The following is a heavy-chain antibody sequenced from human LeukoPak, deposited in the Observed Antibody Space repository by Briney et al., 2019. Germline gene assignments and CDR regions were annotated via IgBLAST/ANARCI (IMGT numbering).Heavy chain of an antibody. CDR1: GYSFTSYW. Sequence: GSLKISCKGSGYSFTSYWIGLVRQVPGKGVEWMGIIYPGDSDTRYSPFFQGQVTISADKSISTAYLQGSSLKASDTSMYYCARGGSYAYYYYYGMDVWGQGTRVTVS. J-gene: IGHJ6*02. V-gene: IGHV5-51*01. CDR3: ARGGSYAYYYYYGMDV. CDR2: IYPGDSDT. D-gene: IGHD1-26*01.